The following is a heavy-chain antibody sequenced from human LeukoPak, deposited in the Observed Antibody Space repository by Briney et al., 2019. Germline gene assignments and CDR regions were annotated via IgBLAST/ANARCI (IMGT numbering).Heavy chain of an antibody. D-gene: IGHD3-22*01. Sequence: PGGSLRLSCAASGFTFDDYGMSWVRQAPGKGLEWVSGINWNGGSTGYADSVKGRFTISRDNAKNSLYLQMNSLRAEDTALYYCARVEVYYYDSSGYSVYWGQGTLVTVSS. CDR3: ARVEVYYYDSSGYSVY. CDR2: INWNGGST. J-gene: IGHJ4*02. CDR1: GFTFDDYG. V-gene: IGHV3-20*04.